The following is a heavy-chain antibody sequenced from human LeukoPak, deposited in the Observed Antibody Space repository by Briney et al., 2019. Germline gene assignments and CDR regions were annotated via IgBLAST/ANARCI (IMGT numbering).Heavy chain of an antibody. D-gene: IGHD3-22*01. CDR2: ISGSGSGT. V-gene: IGHV3-23*01. J-gene: IGHJ3*02. CDR3: ARGKTYYDISKDAFDI. CDR1: GFTFSSYA. Sequence: AGGSLRLSCAASGFTFSSYAMSWVRQAPGKGLEWVSGISGSGSGTYYPDSVKGRFTISRDNSKNTLYLQMNSLRAEDTAVYYCARGKTYYDISKDAFDIWGQGTMVTVSS.